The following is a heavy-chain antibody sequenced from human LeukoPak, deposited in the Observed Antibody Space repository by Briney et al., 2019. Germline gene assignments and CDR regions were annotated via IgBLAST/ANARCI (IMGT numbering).Heavy chain of an antibody. Sequence: GESLKISCKGSADTFINFWIGWVRQMPGKGLEWMGVIYPGDSDTGYSPSFQGRVTISADKSISTAYLQWSSLRASDTAMYYCASRRAVSGRATWDVFNLWGQGTMVTVSS. V-gene: IGHV5-51*01. CDR3: ASRRAVSGRATWDVFNL. J-gene: IGHJ3*01. CDR2: IYPGDSDT. CDR1: ADTFINFW. D-gene: IGHD6-19*01.